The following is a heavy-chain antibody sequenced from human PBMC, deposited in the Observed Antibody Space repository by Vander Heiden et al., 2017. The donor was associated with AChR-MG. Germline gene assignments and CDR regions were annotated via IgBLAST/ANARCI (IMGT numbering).Heavy chain of an antibody. Sequence: EVQLLESGGGLVQPGGSLRLSCPASAFTFSSYAMSWVRQAPGKGLEWVSAISGSGGSTYYADSVKGRFTISRDNSKNTLYLQMNSLRAEDTAVYYCAKARGSYDRQIWGQGTLVTVSS. V-gene: IGHV3-23*01. CDR3: AKARGSYDRQI. CDR2: ISGSGGST. CDR1: AFTFSSYA. D-gene: IGHD3-22*01. J-gene: IGHJ4*02.